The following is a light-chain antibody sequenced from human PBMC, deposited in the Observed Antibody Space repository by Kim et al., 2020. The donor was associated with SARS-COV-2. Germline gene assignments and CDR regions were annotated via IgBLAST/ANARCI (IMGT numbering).Light chain of an antibody. CDR2: YDS. J-gene: IGLJ1*01. V-gene: IGLV3-21*04. CDR3: QVWDSSSDHYV. Sequence: PGKTARSTCGGNNIGSKSVHWDQQKPGQAPVLVIYYDSDRTSGIPERFSGANSGNTATLTISRVEAGDEADYYCQVWDSSSDHYVFGTGTKVTVL. CDR1: NIGSKS.